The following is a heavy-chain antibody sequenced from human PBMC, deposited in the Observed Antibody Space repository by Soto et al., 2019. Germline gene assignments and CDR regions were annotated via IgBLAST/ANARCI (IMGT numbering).Heavy chain of an antibody. V-gene: IGHV4-31*03. CDR3: PKHPSPQPTAIVPTGWFDP. CDR1: GDSISVGGHY. J-gene: IGHJ5*02. Sequence: SGTLCLTCTVSGDSISVGGHYWSWIRQGPGKGREWLGCGYCTGATHSDPSLKSRLTTSVNTSKNEFSLQLRSCTAADTAVYYCPKHPSPQPTAIVPTGWFDPWGPGHLVHVSS. CDR2: GYCTGAT. D-gene: IGHD2-21*02.